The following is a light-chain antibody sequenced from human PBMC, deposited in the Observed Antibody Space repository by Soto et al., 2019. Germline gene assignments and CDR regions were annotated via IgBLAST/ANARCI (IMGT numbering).Light chain of an antibody. Sequence: DIPMTQSPSTLSASVGDRVTITCRASQSISSWLAWYQQKPGKAPKLLIYDASSLESGVPSRFSGSGSGTEFTLTISSLQHDDFATYYCQQYNSPSTFGQGTKLEIK. J-gene: IGKJ2*01. V-gene: IGKV1-5*01. CDR1: QSISSW. CDR3: QQYNSPST. CDR2: DAS.